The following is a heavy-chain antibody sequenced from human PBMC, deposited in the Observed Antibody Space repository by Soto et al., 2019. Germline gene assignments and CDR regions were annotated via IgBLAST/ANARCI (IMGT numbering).Heavy chain of an antibody. J-gene: IGHJ6*02. CDR3: ARGDYDFWSGYSRPYYYYGMDV. CDR1: GYAFTSYD. V-gene: IGHV1-8*01. CDR2: MNPNSGNT. Sequence: ASVKVSCKASGYAFTSYDINWVRQATGQGLEWMGWMNPNSGNTGCAQKFQGRVTMTRNTSISTAYMELSSLRSEDTAVYYCARGDYDFWSGYSRPYYYYGMDVWGQGTTVTVSS. D-gene: IGHD3-3*01.